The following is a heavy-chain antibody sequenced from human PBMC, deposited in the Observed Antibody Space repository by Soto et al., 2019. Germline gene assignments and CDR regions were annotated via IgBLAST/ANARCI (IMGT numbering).Heavy chain of an antibody. CDR1: GFTFTNAW. D-gene: IGHD3-3*01. CDR2: IKSKSDGATT. CDR3: TRHDANDEFWSGSPPRYGMDV. Sequence: GGSLRLSCAVSGFTFTNAWMNWVRQAPGKGLEWVGRIKSKSDGATTDYAAPVKGRFIISRDDSKNTLYLQMNSLKIEDTAVYYCTRHDANDEFWSGSPPRYGMDVGGRGTTVTAS. J-gene: IGHJ6*02. V-gene: IGHV3-15*07.